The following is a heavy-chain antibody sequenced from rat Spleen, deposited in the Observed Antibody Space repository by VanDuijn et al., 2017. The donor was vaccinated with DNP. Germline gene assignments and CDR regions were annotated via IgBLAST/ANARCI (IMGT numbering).Heavy chain of an antibody. CDR1: GFAFSTFP. J-gene: IGHJ3*01. CDR3: ARDRTGTWFAY. Sequence: EVQLVESGGGLVQPGRSMKLSCAASGFAFSTFPMAWVRQAPTKGLEWVAYMSSDGNNIYYGDSVKGRFTISRDNAKNSLYLQMNSLISEDTATYYCARDRTGTWFAYWGQGTLVTVSS. CDR2: MSSDGNNI. D-gene: IGHD5-1*01. V-gene: IGHV5-25*01.